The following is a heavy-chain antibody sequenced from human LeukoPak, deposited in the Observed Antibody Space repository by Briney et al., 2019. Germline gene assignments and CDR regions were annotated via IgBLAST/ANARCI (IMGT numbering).Heavy chain of an antibody. CDR3: AKDTSIGKYCTSGVCSPFDY. J-gene: IGHJ4*02. D-gene: IGHD2-8*01. V-gene: IGHV3-23*01. Sequence: GESLKISCAGSGFTFSSYAMSWVRQAPGKGLEWVSAISDSGDYTYYADSAKGRFTISRDNSKNTLHLHVNSLRAEDTAVYYCAKDTSIGKYCTSGVCSPFDYWGQGTLVTVSS. CDR2: ISDSGDYT. CDR1: GFTFSSYA.